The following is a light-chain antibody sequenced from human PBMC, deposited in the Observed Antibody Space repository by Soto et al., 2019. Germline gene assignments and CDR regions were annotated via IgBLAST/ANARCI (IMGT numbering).Light chain of an antibody. V-gene: IGKV1-39*01. Sequence: DIQLTPSPSSLSASVGDRVTITCRASQNIAKYLTWFQQKPGKAPKLLIYAASSLQSGVPSRFSGSGSGTDFTLTISDLQPEDFASYYCQQSYNSPLTFGGGTKVDIK. CDR1: QNIAKY. J-gene: IGKJ4*01. CDR3: QQSYNSPLT. CDR2: AAS.